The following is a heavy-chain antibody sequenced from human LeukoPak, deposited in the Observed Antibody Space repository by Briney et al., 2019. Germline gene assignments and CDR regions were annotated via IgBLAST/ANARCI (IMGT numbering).Heavy chain of an antibody. CDR3: ARGHYFDSSGYYHHFDY. CDR2: ISSSGSTI. Sequence: SGGGLVKPGGSLRLSCAASGFTFSDYYMSWIRQAPGKGLEWVSYISSSGSTIYYADSVKGRFTISRDNTKNSLFLQMNSLRAEDTALYYCARGHYFDSSGYYHHFDYWGQGTLVTVSS. J-gene: IGHJ4*02. V-gene: IGHV3-11*01. D-gene: IGHD3-22*01. CDR1: GFTFSDYY.